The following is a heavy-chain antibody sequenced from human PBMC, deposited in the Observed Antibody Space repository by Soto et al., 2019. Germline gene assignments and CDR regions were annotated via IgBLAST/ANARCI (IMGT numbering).Heavy chain of an antibody. D-gene: IGHD6-19*01. CDR2: INPNSGDS. V-gene: IGHV1-2*02. CDR3: ARREQWLENFDF. Sequence: QVQLVQSGAEVKKPGASVKVSCKTSGYPFTGYYIHWIRQAPGQGLEWMGWINPNSGDSDFSQEFQGRVIMTSDTSITTAYMQLTRLRSDDTAVYYCARREQWLENFDFWGQGTLVTVSS. CDR1: GYPFTGYY. J-gene: IGHJ4*02.